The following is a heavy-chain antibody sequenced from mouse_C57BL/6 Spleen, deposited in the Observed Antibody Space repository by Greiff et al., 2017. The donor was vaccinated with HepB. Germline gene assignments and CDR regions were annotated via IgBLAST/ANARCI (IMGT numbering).Heavy chain of an antibody. V-gene: IGHV1-81*01. CDR2: IYPRSGNT. J-gene: IGHJ2*01. CDR3: ARGGLLLGYYFDY. Sequence: QVQLQQSGAELARPGASVKLSCKASGYTFTSYGISWVKQRTGQGLEWIGEIYPRSGNTYYNEKFKGKATLTADKSSSTAYMELRSLTSEDSAVYFCARGGLLLGYYFDYWGRGTTLTVSS. CDR1: GYTFTSYG. D-gene: IGHD2-3*01.